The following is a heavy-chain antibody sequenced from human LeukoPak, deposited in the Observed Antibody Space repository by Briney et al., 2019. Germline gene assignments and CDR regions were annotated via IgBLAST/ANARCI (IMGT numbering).Heavy chain of an antibody. V-gene: IGHV1-18*01. CDR2: ISAYNGNT. CDR1: GYTFTSYG. CDR3: ARDSSSWHEVEDYFDY. Sequence: GASVKVSCKASGYTFTSYGISWVRQAPGQGLEWMGWISAYNGNTNYAQKLQGRVTMTTDTSTSTAYMELRSLRSDDTAVYYCARDSSSWHEVEDYFDYWGQGTLVTVSS. D-gene: IGHD6-13*01. J-gene: IGHJ4*02.